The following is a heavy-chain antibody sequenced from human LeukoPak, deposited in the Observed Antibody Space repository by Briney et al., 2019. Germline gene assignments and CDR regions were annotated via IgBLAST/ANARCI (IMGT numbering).Heavy chain of an antibody. CDR2: INHSGST. CDR1: GGSFSGYY. V-gene: IGHV4-34*01. CDR3: ASVVAVAGNDYIDY. D-gene: IGHD6-19*01. Sequence: PSETLSLTCAVYGGSFSGYYWSWIRQPPGKGLEWIGEINHSGSTNYNPSLKSRVTISVDTSKNQFSLKLSCVTAADTAVYYCASVVAVAGNDYIDYWGQGTLVTVSS. J-gene: IGHJ4*02.